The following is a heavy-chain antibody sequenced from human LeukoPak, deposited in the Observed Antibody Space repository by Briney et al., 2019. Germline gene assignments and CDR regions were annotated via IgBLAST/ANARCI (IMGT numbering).Heavy chain of an antibody. D-gene: IGHD3-22*01. CDR2: INPNIGGT. V-gene: IGHV1-2*02. J-gene: IGHJ4*02. CDR3: ASPISYYYDSSGYYYADYFDY. Sequence: ASVKVSCKASGYTFTGYYMHWVRQAPGQGIEWMGWINPNIGGTNYAQKFQGRVTMTRDTSISTAYMELSRLRSDDTAVYYCASPISYYYDSSGYYYADYFDYWGQGTLVTVSS. CDR1: GYTFTGYY.